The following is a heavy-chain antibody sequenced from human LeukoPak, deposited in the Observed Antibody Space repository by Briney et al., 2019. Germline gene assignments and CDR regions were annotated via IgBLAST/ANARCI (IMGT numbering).Heavy chain of an antibody. Sequence: TGGSLRLSCAASGFTFSSYWMSWVRQAPGKGLEWVANIKQDGSEKYYVDSVKGRFTISRDNAKNSLYLQMNSLRAEDTAVYYCAKEAPGYYDSSGYLDYWGQGTLVTVSS. CDR2: IKQDGSEK. V-gene: IGHV3-7*01. D-gene: IGHD3-22*01. CDR3: AKEAPGYYDSSGYLDY. J-gene: IGHJ4*02. CDR1: GFTFSSYW.